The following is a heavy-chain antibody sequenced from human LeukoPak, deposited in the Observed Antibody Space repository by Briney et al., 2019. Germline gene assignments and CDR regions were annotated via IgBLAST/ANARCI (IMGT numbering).Heavy chain of an antibody. CDR2: IYYSGST. CDR1: GGSISSSSQH. CDR3: ARLPLLHPHY. D-gene: IGHD3-22*01. V-gene: IGHV4-39*01. J-gene: IGHJ4*02. Sequence: SETLSLTRTVSGGSISSSSQHWGWIRQPPGKGLEWTGSIYYSGSTYYNPSLKSRVTISVDTSKNQFSLKLSSVTAADTAVYYCARLPLLHPHYWGQGTLVTVSS.